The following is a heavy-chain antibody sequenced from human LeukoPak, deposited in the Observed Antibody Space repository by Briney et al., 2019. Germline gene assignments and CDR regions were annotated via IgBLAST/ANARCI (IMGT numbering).Heavy chain of an antibody. D-gene: IGHD3-3*01. CDR2: INPNSGGT. Sequence: ASVKVSCKASEYTFIGYYMHWVRQAPGQGLEWMAWINPNSGGTNYAQKFQGRVALTRDTSISTAYMELSRLRSDDTAVYYCARGGDFWSGSHPYGMDVWGQGTTVTVSS. V-gene: IGHV1-2*02. CDR1: EYTFIGYY. J-gene: IGHJ6*02. CDR3: ARGGDFWSGSHPYGMDV.